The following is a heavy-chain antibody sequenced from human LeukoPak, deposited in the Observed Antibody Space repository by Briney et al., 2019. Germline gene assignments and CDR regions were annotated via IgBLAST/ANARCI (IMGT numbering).Heavy chain of an antibody. CDR3: ANLRGYDTAGYYVQGFFDL. D-gene: IGHD3-22*01. V-gene: IGHV3-23*01. Sequence: GRSLRLSYAGPGFTFSSYAMSWVRQAPGKGLEWVTAISGSGGSTYYADSVKGRFTISRDNSKNTLYLQMKSLRAEDTAVYYCANLRGYDTAGYYVQGFFDLWGRGTLVTVSS. CDR2: ISGSGGST. CDR1: GFTFSSYA. J-gene: IGHJ2*01.